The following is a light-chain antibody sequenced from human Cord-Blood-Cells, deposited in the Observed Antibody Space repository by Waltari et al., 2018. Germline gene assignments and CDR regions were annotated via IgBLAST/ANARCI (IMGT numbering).Light chain of an antibody. CDR2: EVS. Sequence: QSALTQPPSASGSPGQSVTITCTGTSSDGGGYNSVSWYHQHPGKAPKLMIYEVSKRPSGVPDRFSGSKSGNTASLTVSGLQAEDEADYYCSSYAGSNNYVFGTGTKVTVL. CDR3: SSYAGSNNYV. V-gene: IGLV2-8*01. J-gene: IGLJ1*01. CDR1: SSDGGGYNS.